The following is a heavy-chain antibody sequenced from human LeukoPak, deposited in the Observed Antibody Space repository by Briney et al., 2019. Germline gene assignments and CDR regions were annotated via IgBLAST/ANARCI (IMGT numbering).Heavy chain of an antibody. CDR1: GFTFSSYS. Sequence: GGSLRLSCAASGFTFSSYSMNWVRQAPGKGLEWVSAISGSGGSTYYADSVKGRFTISRDNSKNTLYLQMNSLRAEDTAVYYCAKDPLMEWLVSPADYWGQGTLVTVSS. V-gene: IGHV3-23*01. CDR3: AKDPLMEWLVSPADY. J-gene: IGHJ4*02. D-gene: IGHD6-19*01. CDR2: ISGSGGST.